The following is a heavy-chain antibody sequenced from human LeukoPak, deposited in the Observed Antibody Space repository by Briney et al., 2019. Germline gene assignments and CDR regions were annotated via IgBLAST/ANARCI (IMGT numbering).Heavy chain of an antibody. CDR3: AGTCSGGSCYYQHFDY. D-gene: IGHD2-15*01. J-gene: IGHJ4*02. Sequence: PGRSLRLSCAASGFTFSSYAMHWVRQAPGKGLEWVAVISYDGSNKYYADSVKGRFTISRDNSKNTLYLQMNSLGAEDTAVYYCAGTCSGGSCYYQHFDYWGQGTLVTVSS. V-gene: IGHV3-30-3*01. CDR1: GFTFSSYA. CDR2: ISYDGSNK.